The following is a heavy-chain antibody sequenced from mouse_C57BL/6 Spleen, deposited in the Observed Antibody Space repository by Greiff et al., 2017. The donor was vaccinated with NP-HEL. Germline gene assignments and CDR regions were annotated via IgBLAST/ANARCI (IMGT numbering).Heavy chain of an antibody. V-gene: IGHV1-7*01. CDR2: INPSSGYT. D-gene: IGHD2-4*01. CDR1: GYTFTSYW. Sequence: VQLQQSGAELAKPGASVKLSCKASGYTFTSYWMHWVKQRPGQGLEWIGYINPSSGYTKYNQKFKDKATLTADKSSSTAYMQLSSPTYEDSAVEYCARRGGDYDGCFDYWGQGTTLTVSS. J-gene: IGHJ2*01. CDR3: ARRGGDYDGCFDY.